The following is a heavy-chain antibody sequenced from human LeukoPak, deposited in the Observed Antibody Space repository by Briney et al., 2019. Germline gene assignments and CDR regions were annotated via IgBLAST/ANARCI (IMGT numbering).Heavy chain of an antibody. V-gene: IGHV3-9*01. J-gene: IGHJ4*02. CDR2: ISWNSGSI. CDR3: AKDITRVLPSYGYDY. CDR1: GFTFDDYA. Sequence: GGSLRLSCAASGFTFDDYAMHWVRQAPGKGLEWVSGISWNSGSIGYADSVKGRFTISRDNAKNSLYLQMNSLRAEDTALYYCAKDITRVLPSYGYDYWGQGTLVTVSS. D-gene: IGHD5-18*01.